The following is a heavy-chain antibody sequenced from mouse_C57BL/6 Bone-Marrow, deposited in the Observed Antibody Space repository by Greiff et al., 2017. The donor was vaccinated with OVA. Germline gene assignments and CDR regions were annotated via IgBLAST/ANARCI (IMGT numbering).Heavy chain of an antibody. CDR2: IDPSDSYT. V-gene: IGHV1-50*01. CDR1: SYTFTSYW. J-gene: IGHJ4*01. Sequence: QVQLQQPGAELVKPGASVKLSCKASSYTFTSYWMQWVKQRPGQGLEWIGEIDPSDSYTNYNQKFKGKATLTVDTSSSTAYMQLSSLTSEDSAVYYCANYDYDVMDYWGQGTSVTVSS. CDR3: ANYDYDVMDY.